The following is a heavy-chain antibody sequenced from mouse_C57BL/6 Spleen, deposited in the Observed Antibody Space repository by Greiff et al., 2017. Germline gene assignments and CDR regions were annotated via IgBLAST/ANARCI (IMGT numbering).Heavy chain of an antibody. CDR2: IDPETGGT. J-gene: IGHJ2*01. CDR3: TRRGLYDGYYEDYFDY. V-gene: IGHV1-15*01. Sequence: QVHVKQSGAELVRPGASVTLSCKASGYTFTDYEMHWVKQTPVHGLEWIGAIDPETGGTAYNQKFKGKAILTADKSSSTAYMELRSLTSEDSAVYYCTRRGLYDGYYEDYFDYWGQGTTLTVSS. D-gene: IGHD2-3*01. CDR1: GYTFTDYE.